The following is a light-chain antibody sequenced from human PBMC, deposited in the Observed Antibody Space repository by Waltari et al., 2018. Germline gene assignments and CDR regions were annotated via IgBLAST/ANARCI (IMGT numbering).Light chain of an antibody. CDR3: QQRSNWPPENS. J-gene: IGKJ2*03. V-gene: IGKV3-11*01. Sequence: EIVLTQSPATLSLSPGERATLSCRASQSVSSYLAWYQQKPGRAPRLLIYDASNRATGIPARFSGSGSGTDFTLTISSLEPEDFAVYYCQQRSNWPPENSFGQGTKLEIK. CDR1: QSVSSY. CDR2: DAS.